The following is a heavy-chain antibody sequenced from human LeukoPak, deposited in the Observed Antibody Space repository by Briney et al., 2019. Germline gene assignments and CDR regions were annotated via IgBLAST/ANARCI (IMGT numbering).Heavy chain of an antibody. V-gene: IGHV3-33*01. CDR1: GFTFSSYG. D-gene: IGHD6-13*01. CDR2: IWYDGSNK. J-gene: IGHJ4*02. Sequence: GGSLRLSCAASGFTFSSYGMHWVRQAPGKGLEWVAVIWYDGSNKYYADSVKGRFTISRDNSKNTLYLQMNSLRAEDTAVYYCAGADSSSYPLRYWGQGTLVTVSS. CDR3: AGADSSSYPLRY.